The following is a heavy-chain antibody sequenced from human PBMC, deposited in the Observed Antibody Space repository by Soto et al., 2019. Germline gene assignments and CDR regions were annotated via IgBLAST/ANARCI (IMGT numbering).Heavy chain of an antibody. V-gene: IGHV3-73*01. CDR2: IRSKANSYAT. Sequence: GSPLLSCAASGITFSGSVMHWVRQASGKGLEWVGRIRSKANSYATAYAVSVKGRLTISRDDSRNTAYLQMNSLKTEDTAVYYCARVVFAFWPSQQKCLHYWGQGT. D-gene: IGHD3-3*01. J-gene: IGHJ4*02. CDR1: GITFSGSV. CDR3: ARVVFAFWPSQQKCLHY.